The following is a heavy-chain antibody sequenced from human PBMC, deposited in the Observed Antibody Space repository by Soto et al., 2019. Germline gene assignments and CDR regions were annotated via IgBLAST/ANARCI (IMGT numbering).Heavy chain of an antibody. Sequence: QVQLVQSGAEVKKPGSSVKVSCKASGGTFSSYAISWVRQAPGQGLEWMGGIIPIFGTANYAQKFQGRVTITADESTSTAYMELSSLRSEDTAVYYCARGFSSGGNSLGAFDIWGQGTMVTVSS. CDR2: IIPIFGTA. V-gene: IGHV1-69*01. J-gene: IGHJ3*02. CDR3: ARGFSSGGNSLGAFDI. D-gene: IGHD2-21*02. CDR1: GGTFSSYA.